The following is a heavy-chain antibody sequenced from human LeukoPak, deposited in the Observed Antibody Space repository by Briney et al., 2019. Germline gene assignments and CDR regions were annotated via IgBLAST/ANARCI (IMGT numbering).Heavy chain of an antibody. Sequence: GSLRLSCAASGFTFSNAWMSWVRQAPGKGLEWVGRIKSKTDGGTTDYAAPVKGRFTISRDDSKNTLYLQMNSLKTEDTAVYYCTTGAYDSSGYYYLDYWGQGTLVTVCS. V-gene: IGHV3-15*01. CDR1: GFTFSNAW. J-gene: IGHJ4*02. CDR3: TTGAYDSSGYYYLDY. CDR2: IKSKTDGGTT. D-gene: IGHD3-22*01.